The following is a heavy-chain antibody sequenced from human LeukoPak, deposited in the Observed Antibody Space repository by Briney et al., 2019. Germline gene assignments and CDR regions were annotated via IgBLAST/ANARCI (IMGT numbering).Heavy chain of an antibody. CDR1: GASIRSYY. D-gene: IGHD3-22*01. Sequence: PSETLSLTCTVSGASIRSYYWNWLRQPPGKGLEWIGYINYSGSTNFNPSLKSPATISMDTSKHHFSLKLSSVTASDTAVYYCARDTRSYDSSGYYFFDFWGQGTLVTVSS. V-gene: IGHV4-59*01. CDR2: INYSGST. J-gene: IGHJ4*02. CDR3: ARDTRSYDSSGYYFFDF.